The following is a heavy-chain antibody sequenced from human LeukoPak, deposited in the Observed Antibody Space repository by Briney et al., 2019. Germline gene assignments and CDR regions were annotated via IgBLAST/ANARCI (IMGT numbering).Heavy chain of an antibody. CDR2: IYYSGSA. CDR1: GASISSGDYY. Sequence: SQTLSLTCTVSGASISSGDYYWSWIRQPPGKDLEWIGYIYYSGSAYYNPSLKSRITILLDTSKNQFSLKLSSVTAADTAVYYCARAPGARSVFPDPWGQGTLVTVSS. D-gene: IGHD3-10*02. CDR3: ARAPGARSVFPDP. J-gene: IGHJ5*02. V-gene: IGHV4-30-4*08.